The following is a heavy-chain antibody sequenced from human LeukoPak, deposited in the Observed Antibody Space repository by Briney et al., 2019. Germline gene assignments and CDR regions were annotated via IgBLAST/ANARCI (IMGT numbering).Heavy chain of an antibody. CDR1: GFTFSNYG. CDR3: VKEHCSSTSCFYFDY. J-gene: IGHJ4*02. Sequence: GGSLRLSCSASGFTFSNYGMHWVRQAPGKGLEYVSAISGNGGGTHYADSVKGRFTISRDNSKNTLYLQMSSLRAEDTAVYYCVKEHCSSTSCFYFDYWGQGTLVTVSS. CDR2: ISGNGGGT. D-gene: IGHD2-2*01. V-gene: IGHV3-64D*06.